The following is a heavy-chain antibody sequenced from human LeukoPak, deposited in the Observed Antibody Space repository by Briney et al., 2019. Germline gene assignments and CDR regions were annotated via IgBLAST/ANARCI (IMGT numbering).Heavy chain of an antibody. CDR2: MFYNGAT. V-gene: IGHV4-39*07. J-gene: IGHJ4*02. CDR3: AREARFALPVVGSGDY. Sequence: SETLSLTRSVSGGSISSSDYYWGWIRQPPGKGLEWIGTMFYNGATKSNPSLSSRVTMSIDTSKNQFSLKLRSVTAADTAVYYCAREARFALPVVGSGDYWGQGTLVTVSS. D-gene: IGHD6-19*01. CDR1: GGSISSSDYY.